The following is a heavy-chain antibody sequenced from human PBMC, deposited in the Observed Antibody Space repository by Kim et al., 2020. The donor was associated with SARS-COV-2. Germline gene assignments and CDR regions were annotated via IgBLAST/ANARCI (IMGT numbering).Heavy chain of an antibody. CDR3: ARLPF. CDR2: IYNSGST. V-gene: IGHV4-61*01. Sequence: SETLSLTCTVSGGSVSSGSYYWSWIRQPPGKGLEWIAYIYNSGSTDYNPSLKSRVTISVDTSKNQFSLKLTSVTAADTAVYYCARLPFWGRGTTVTVSS. J-gene: IGHJ6*02. CDR1: GGSVSSGSYY.